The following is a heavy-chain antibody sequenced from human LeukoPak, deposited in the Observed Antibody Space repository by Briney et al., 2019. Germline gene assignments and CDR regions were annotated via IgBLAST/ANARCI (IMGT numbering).Heavy chain of an antibody. CDR2: IYPGDSTT. J-gene: IGHJ3*01. Sequence: PRESLKISYKGSGYNFPNYWIGWVRQMPGKGLEWLGIIYPGDSTTRYSPSLQAQVTVSADKSINTAYLQWSSLKASDTVMYYCARRSTHDAFDFWGQGTMVTVSS. V-gene: IGHV5-51*01. CDR3: ARRSTHDAFDF. CDR1: GYNFPNYW.